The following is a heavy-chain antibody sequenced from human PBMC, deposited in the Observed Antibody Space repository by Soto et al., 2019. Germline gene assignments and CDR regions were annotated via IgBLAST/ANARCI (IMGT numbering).Heavy chain of an antibody. V-gene: IGHV4-39*01. CDR3: ARVRGYFDY. CDR2: IDYSGSI. Sequence: QLQLQESGPGLVKPSETLSLTCTVSGGSISSSSYYWGWIRQPPGKGLEWIGSIDYSGSIYYNPSLKSRVTISVDTSKNQFSLKLSSVTAADTAVYHCARVRGYFDYWGQGTLVTVSS. CDR1: GGSISSSSYY. J-gene: IGHJ4*02.